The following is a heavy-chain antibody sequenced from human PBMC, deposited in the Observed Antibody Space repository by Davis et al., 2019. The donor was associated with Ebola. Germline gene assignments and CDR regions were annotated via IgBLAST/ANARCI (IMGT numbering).Heavy chain of an antibody. Sequence: AASVKVSCKASGYTFTSYYMHWVRQAPGQGLEWMGIINPSGGSTSYAQKFQGRVTMTRDTSTSTVYMELSSLRSEDTAVYYCARDQASSGSYYEVYYYGMDVWGKGTTVTVSS. D-gene: IGHD1-26*01. CDR1: GYTFTSYY. J-gene: IGHJ6*04. CDR3: ARDQASSGSYYEVYYYGMDV. V-gene: IGHV1-46*01. CDR2: INPSGGST.